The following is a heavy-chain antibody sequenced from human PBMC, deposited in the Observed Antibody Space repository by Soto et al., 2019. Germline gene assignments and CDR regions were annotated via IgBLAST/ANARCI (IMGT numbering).Heavy chain of an antibody. J-gene: IGHJ4*02. CDR1: GFTFTSYC. V-gene: IGHV3-30*18. D-gene: IGHD3-16*02. CDR2: ISYDGSNK. Sequence: GGSLRLSCAASGFTFTSYCMHWVRQAPGKGLEWVAVISYDGSNKYYADSVKGRFTISRDNSKNTLYLQMNSLRAEDTAVYYCAKIKSGYDYVWGSYRQDTFDYWGQGT. CDR3: AKIKSGYDYVWGSYRQDTFDY.